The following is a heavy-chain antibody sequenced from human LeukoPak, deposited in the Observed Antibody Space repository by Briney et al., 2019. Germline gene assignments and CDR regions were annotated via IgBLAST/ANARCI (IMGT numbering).Heavy chain of an antibody. D-gene: IGHD4-23*01. Sequence: GASVKVSCKASGYTFTGYYMHWVRQAPEQGLEWMGWINPNSGGTNYAQKFQGGVTMTRDTSISTAYMELSRLRSDDTAVYYCAALRFRWGPDYWGQGTLVTVSS. CDR3: AALRFRWGPDY. CDR2: INPNSGGT. J-gene: IGHJ4*02. CDR1: GYTFTGYY. V-gene: IGHV1-2*02.